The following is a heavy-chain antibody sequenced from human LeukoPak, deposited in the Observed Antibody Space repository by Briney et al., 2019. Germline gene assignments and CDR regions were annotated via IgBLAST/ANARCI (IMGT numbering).Heavy chain of an antibody. V-gene: IGHV3-21*01. D-gene: IGHD3-3*01. CDR1: GFTFSSYE. CDR2: ISSSSSYI. J-gene: IGHJ6*03. CDR3: ARVFWSGYYTGYYYMDV. Sequence: TGGSLRLSCAASGFTFSSYEMNWVRQAPGKGLEWVSSISSSSSYIYYADSVKGRFTISRDNAKNSLYLQINSLRAEDTAVYYCARVFWSGYYTGYYYMDVWGKGTTVTVSS.